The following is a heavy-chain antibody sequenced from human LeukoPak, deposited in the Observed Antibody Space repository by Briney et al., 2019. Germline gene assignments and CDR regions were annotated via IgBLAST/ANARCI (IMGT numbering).Heavy chain of an antibody. D-gene: IGHD3-22*01. CDR2: IYYSGST. CDR1: VGSISSYY. V-gene: IGHV4-59*01. J-gene: IGHJ4*02. CDR3: ARATYYYDSSGYYFDY. Sequence: SETLSLTCTVSVGSISSYYWSWIRQPPGKGLEWIGYIYYSGSTNYNPSLKSRVTISVDTSKNQFSLKLSSVTAADTAVYYCARATYYYDSSGYYFDYWGQGTLVTVSS.